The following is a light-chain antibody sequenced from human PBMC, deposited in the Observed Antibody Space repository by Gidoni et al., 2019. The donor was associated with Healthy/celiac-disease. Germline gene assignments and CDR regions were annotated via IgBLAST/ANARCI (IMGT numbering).Light chain of an antibody. CDR1: QSISSY. V-gene: IGKV1-39*01. Sequence: DIQLSQFPSFLSASVGDRVTNTCRASQSISSYLNWYQQKPGKAAKLLIYATFSLQSGVPSRFSGSGSRTDFTLTISSLRPEDFETYYCQQGYRTPRVTFGGXTKVEIK. CDR2: ATF. CDR3: QQGYRTPRVT. J-gene: IGKJ4*01.